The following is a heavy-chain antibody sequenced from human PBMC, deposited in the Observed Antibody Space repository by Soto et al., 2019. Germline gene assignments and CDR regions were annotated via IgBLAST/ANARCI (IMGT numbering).Heavy chain of an antibody. CDR2: ISGSGGST. Sequence: EVQLLESGGGLVQPGGSLRISCAASGFTFSTYSMTWVRQAPGKGLEWVSTISGSGGSTYYIDSVKGRFTISRDNSKNTLYLQMNRLRADDTAVYYCAKDWTSIWGQGTMVTVSS. J-gene: IGHJ3*02. CDR1: GFTFSTYS. V-gene: IGHV3-23*01. D-gene: IGHD3-3*01. CDR3: AKDWTSI.